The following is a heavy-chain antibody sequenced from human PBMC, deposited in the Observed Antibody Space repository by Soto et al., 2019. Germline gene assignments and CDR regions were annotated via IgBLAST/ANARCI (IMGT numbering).Heavy chain of an antibody. CDR2: IDYTWNT. D-gene: IGHD3-22*01. Sequence: QVQLQESGPGLVKPSETLSLTCSVSGGSMSGYHWSWIRQAPGKGLEWIGNIDYTWNTKYNTHYSPSLQSRRTNSNYTSNNQFSLRLSSVTAADTAVYYIAGYLEVLGGRGNWGQGTLVTVSS. J-gene: IGHJ4*02. CDR3: AGYLEVLGGRGN. V-gene: IGHV4-59*01. CDR1: GGSMSGYH.